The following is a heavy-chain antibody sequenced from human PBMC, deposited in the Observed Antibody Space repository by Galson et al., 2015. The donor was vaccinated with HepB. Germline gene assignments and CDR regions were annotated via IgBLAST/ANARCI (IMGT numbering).Heavy chain of an antibody. D-gene: IGHD1-26*01. CDR1: GFTFTDYW. J-gene: IGHJ3*02. CDR2: INVDESVT. V-gene: IGHV3-74*03. Sequence: SLRLSCAVSGFTFTDYWMHWVRQDPGKGLLWVSRINVDESVTTYADSVRGRFTISRDNAKNTLYLQMNSLRVEDTAVYYCARPISGGAAFDIWGQGTMVTVSS. CDR3: ARPISGGAAFDI.